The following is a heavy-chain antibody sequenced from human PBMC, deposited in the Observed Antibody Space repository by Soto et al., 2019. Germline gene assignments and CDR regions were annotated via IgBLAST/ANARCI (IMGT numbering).Heavy chain of an antibody. CDR3: AHLPYFDFWSGYYSDY. CDR1: GFSLSTSGVG. D-gene: IGHD3-3*01. V-gene: IGHV2-5*01. Sequence: SGPTLVNPTQTLTLTCTFSGFSLSTSGVGVGWIRQPPGKALEWLALIYWNDDKRYGPSLKSRLTITKDTSKNQVVLTMTNMDPVDTATYYCAHLPYFDFWSGYYSDYWGQGTLVTVSS. CDR2: IYWNDDK. J-gene: IGHJ4*02.